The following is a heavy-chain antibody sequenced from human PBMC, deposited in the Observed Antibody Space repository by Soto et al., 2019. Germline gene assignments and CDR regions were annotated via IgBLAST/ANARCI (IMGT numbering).Heavy chain of an antibody. Sequence: SVKVSFKASGGTFSSYAISWVRQAPGQGLEWMGGIIPIFGTANYAQKFQGRVTITADESTSTAYMELSSLRSEDTAVYYCAGRYYYGSGSYPQYFDYWGQRTLVTVSS. CDR2: IIPIFGTA. D-gene: IGHD3-10*01. CDR1: GGTFSSYA. CDR3: AGRYYYGSGSYPQYFDY. J-gene: IGHJ4*02. V-gene: IGHV1-69*13.